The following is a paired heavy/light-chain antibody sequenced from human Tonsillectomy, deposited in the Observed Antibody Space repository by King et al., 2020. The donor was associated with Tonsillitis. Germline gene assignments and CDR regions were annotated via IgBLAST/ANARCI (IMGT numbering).Heavy chain of an antibody. CDR1: GYTFASYG. V-gene: IGHV1-18*01. Sequence: QVQLVQSGDEVKQPGASVKVSCKASGYTFASYGINWVRQAPGQGLEWMGRISAYNGDTNYERKFQGRVTMTTDTSTSTAYMELRSLRSDDTAFYYCARDAILRYIGLFDPWGQGTLVTVSS. CDR3: ARDAILRYIGLFDP. CDR2: ISAYNGDT. D-gene: IGHD3-9*01. J-gene: IGHJ5*02.
Light chain of an antibody. J-gene: IGKJ3*01. Sequence: EVVMTQSPAPLSVSPGERATLSCRASQSISSNLAWYQQKPGQAPRLLIYGASTRATGIPARFSGSGSGTEFTLTISSLQSEDFAVYYCQQYSTWPFTFGPGTKVDLK. V-gene: IGKV3-15*01. CDR2: GAS. CDR3: QQYSTWPFT. CDR1: QSISSN.